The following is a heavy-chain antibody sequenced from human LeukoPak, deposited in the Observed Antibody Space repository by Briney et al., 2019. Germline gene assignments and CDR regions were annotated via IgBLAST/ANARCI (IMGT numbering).Heavy chain of an antibody. D-gene: IGHD4-17*01. CDR3: AKPSYGDPLDAFDI. CDR2: ISDRSDKT. J-gene: IGHJ3*02. Sequence: GGSLRLSCAASGFTFSSYAMNWVRQAPGKGLEGVSTISDRSDKTYYADSVRGRFTISRDNSKNTLFLQMNSLRAEDTAVYYCAKPSYGDPLDAFDIWGQGTMVTVSS. CDR1: GFTFSSYA. V-gene: IGHV3-23*01.